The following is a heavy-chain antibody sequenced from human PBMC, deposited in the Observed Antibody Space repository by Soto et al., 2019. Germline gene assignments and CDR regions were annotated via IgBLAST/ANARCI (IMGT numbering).Heavy chain of an antibody. CDR1: GYTFTSYG. J-gene: IGHJ6*02. Sequence: QVQLVQSGAEVKKPGASVKVSCKASGYTFTSYGISWVRQAPGQGLEWMGWSSAYNGNTNYAQKLQGRVTMTTDTSTSTAYRELRSLRSDDTAVYYCARGEYCSGGSCYALISGMDVWGQGTTVTVSS. CDR3: ARGEYCSGGSCYALISGMDV. D-gene: IGHD2-15*01. CDR2: SSAYNGNT. V-gene: IGHV1-18*01.